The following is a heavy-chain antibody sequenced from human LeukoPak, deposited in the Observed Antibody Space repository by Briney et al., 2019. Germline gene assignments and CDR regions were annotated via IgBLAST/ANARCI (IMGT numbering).Heavy chain of an antibody. CDR3: ARDSLLWFGELTT. J-gene: IGHJ5*02. CDR1: GFTFSSYA. V-gene: IGHV3-30-3*01. D-gene: IGHD3-10*01. CDR2: ISYDGSNK. Sequence: GGSLRLSCAASGFTFSSYAMHWVRQAPGKGLEWVAVISYDGSNKYYADSVKGRFTISRDNSKNTLYLQMNSLRAEDTAVYYCARDSLLWFGELTTWGQGTLVTVSS.